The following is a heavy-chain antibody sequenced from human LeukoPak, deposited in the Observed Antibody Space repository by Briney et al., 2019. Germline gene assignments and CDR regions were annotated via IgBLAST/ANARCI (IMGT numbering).Heavy chain of an antibody. CDR1: GGSFSGYY. D-gene: IGHD7-27*01. CDR2: INHSGST. V-gene: IGHV4-34*01. CDR3: ARGELGIDY. J-gene: IGHJ4*02. Sequence: SETPSLTCAVYGGSFSGYYWSWIRQPPGKGLEWIGEINHSGSTNYNPSLKSRVTISVDTSKNQFSLKLSSVTAADTAVYYCARGELGIDYWGQGTLVTVSS.